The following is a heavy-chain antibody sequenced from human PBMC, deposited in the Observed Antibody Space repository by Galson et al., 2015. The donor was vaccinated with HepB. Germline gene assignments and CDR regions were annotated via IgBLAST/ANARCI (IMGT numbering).Heavy chain of an antibody. CDR2: VSYDGSDT. Sequence: SLRLSCAASGFTFSSSAMHWVRQAPGKGLEWVAIVSYDGSDTYHADSMKGRFTISRDNSKNTLYLQMSSLTPDDSAVYYCARAFADGFDMWGQGTMVTVSS. CDR3: ARAFADGFDM. CDR1: GFTFSSSA. J-gene: IGHJ3*02. D-gene: IGHD3-3*02. V-gene: IGHV3-30*04.